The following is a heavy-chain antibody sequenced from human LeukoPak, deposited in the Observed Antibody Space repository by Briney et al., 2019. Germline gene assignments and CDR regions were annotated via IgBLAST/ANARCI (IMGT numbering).Heavy chain of an antibody. D-gene: IGHD6-13*01. CDR2: IYYCGST. V-gene: IGHV4-39*01. J-gene: IGHJ4*02. CDR1: GGSISSSSYY. CDR3: ARHADAYSSSWYDY. Sequence: KPSETLSLTCTVSGGSISSSSYYWGWIRQPPGKGLEWFGSIYYCGSTYYNLSLKSRVTISVDTSKNLFSLKLSSVTAADTAVYYCARHADAYSSSWYDYWGQGTLVTVSS.